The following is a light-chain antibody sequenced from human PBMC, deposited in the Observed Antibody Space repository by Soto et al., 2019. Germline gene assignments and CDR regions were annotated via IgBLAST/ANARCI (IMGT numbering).Light chain of an antibody. CDR2: KTS. CDR3: QQYDSYPLT. Sequence: DRVTITCRASQSISSWLAWYQQKPGKAPNLLIYKTSSLESGVPSRFSGSGSGTEFTLTVNSLQPDDFATYYCQQYDSYPLTFGGGTKVDIK. V-gene: IGKV1-5*03. CDR1: QSISSW. J-gene: IGKJ4*01.